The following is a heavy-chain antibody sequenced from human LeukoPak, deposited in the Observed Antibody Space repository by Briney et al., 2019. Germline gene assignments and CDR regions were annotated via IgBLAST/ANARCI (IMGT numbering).Heavy chain of an antibody. D-gene: IGHD2/OR15-2a*01. CDR1: GDSISSYY. CDR2: IYYSGIT. J-gene: IGHJ4*02. CDR3: AREGIVRTYDQ. Sequence: SETLSLTCTVSGDSISSYYWYWFRQPPGKELEWIACIYYSGITHYNPPVKSRVTISLDTSKNQFSLRLSSVTAADTAVYYCAREGIVRTYDQWGQGTLVTVSS. V-gene: IGHV4-59*12.